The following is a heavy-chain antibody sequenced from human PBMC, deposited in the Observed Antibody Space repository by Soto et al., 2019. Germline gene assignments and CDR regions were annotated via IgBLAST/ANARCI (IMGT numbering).Heavy chain of an antibody. Sequence: QVQLQQWGAGLLKPSETLSLTCAVYGGSFSGYYWSWIRQPPGKGLEWIGEINHSGSTNYNPSLKSRVTISVDTSKNQFSLKLSSVTAADTAVYYCASSRITMVRGVIYYWGQGTLVTVSS. CDR3: ASSRITMVRGVIYY. V-gene: IGHV4-34*01. J-gene: IGHJ4*02. CDR2: INHSGST. CDR1: GGSFSGYY. D-gene: IGHD3-10*01.